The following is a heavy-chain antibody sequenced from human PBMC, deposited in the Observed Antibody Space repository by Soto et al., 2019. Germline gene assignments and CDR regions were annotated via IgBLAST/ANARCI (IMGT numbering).Heavy chain of an antibody. Sequence: SETLSLTCTVSGGSISSSSYYWGWIRQPPGKGLEWIGSIYYSGSTYYNPSLKSRVTISVDTSKNQFSLKLSSVTAADTAVYYCACTDYDVWSGYYSGSRTPHFWDQGTLVTVSS. V-gene: IGHV4-39*01. CDR3: ACTDYDVWSGYYSGSRTPHF. D-gene: IGHD3-3*01. CDR2: IYYSGST. J-gene: IGHJ4*02. CDR1: GGSISSSSYY.